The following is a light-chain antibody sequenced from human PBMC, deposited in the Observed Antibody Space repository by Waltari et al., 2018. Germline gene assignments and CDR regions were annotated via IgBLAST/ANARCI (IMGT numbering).Light chain of an antibody. J-gene: IGLJ2*01. V-gene: IGLV2-14*03. CDR2: DVS. Sequence: QSALTQPASVSGSPGHSITISCTGTSSDVGGYDYVSWYQQHPGKAPKLMIYDVSNRPSGVSNRFSGSKSGNTASLTISGLQAEDEADYYGNSYTSSSTLVFGGGTKLTVL. CDR1: SSDVGGYDY. CDR3: NSYTSSSTLV.